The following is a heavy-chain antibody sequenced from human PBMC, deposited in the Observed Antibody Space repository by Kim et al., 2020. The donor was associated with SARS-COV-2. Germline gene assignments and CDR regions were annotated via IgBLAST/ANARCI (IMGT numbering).Heavy chain of an antibody. D-gene: IGHD5-12*01. V-gene: IGHV1-69*13. CDR1: GGSFSSYS. Sequence: SVKVSCKASGGSFSSYSFSWVRQAPGLGLEWMGATIPMFGTAKYAQKFQGTVTITADEGTNTVFLELTSRTSDDTAVYYCARDPAFVMSSGYFFDLWRQ. CDR3: ARDPAFVMSSGYFFDL. CDR2: TIPMFGTA. J-gene: IGHJ5*02.